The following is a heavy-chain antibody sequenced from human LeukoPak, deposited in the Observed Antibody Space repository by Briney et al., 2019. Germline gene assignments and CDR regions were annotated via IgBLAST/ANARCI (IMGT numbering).Heavy chain of an antibody. CDR1: GYTFTGYY. V-gene: IGHV1-2*02. J-gene: IGHJ6*03. Sequence: ASVKVSCKASGYTFTGYYMHWVRRAPGQRLEWRVWINPNSCGTSYAQKFQGTVTMTRDTSISTAYMELSRLRSDDTAVYYCARAGTPGKGFYYYYMDVWGKGTTVTVSS. CDR2: INPNSCGT. D-gene: IGHD4-23*01. CDR3: ARAGTPGKGFYYYYMDV.